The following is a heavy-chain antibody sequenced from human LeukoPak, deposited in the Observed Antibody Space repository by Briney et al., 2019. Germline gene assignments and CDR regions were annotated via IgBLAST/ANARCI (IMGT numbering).Heavy chain of an antibody. CDR2: IIPIFGTA. D-gene: IGHD5-24*01. J-gene: IGHJ4*02. CDR3: ARDEISKQGDY. V-gene: IGHV1-69*13. Sequence: ASVKVSCEASGGTFSSYAISWVRQAPGQGLEWMGGIIPIFGTANYAQKFQGRVTVTADESTSTAYMELSSLRSEDTAVYYCARDEISKQGDYWGQGTLVTVSS. CDR1: GGTFSSYA.